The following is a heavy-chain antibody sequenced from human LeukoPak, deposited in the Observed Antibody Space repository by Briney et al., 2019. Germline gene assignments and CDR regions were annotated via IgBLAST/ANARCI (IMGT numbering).Heavy chain of an antibody. J-gene: IGHJ3*02. CDR1: GYTFTSYH. CDR2: INPSGGST. CDR3: ASISGAAGAFDI. Sequence: ASVKVSCKAFGYTFTSYHMHWVRQAPGQGLEWMGIINPSGGSTSYAQTFQGRVTMTRDTSTSTVYMELSSLRFEDTAVYYCASISGAAGAFDIWGQGTMVTVSS. V-gene: IGHV1-46*01. D-gene: IGHD1-20*01.